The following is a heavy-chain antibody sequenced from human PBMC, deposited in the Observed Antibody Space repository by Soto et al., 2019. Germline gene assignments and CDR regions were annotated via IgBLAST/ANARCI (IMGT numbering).Heavy chain of an antibody. CDR1: TFSMYS. J-gene: IGHJ5*02. Sequence: EVQVMESGGGLVQPGGSLRLSCNFTFSMYSMNWVRQAPGKGLEWVASISSGGTYIKYADSVKGRFTISRDNANNSVSLQMCRLRVGDTAVEFGTGDEVGSYDGWFAPWGQGTLFTVSS. CDR3: TGDEVGSYDGWFAP. V-gene: IGHV3-21*01. D-gene: IGHD1-26*01. CDR2: ISSGGTYI.